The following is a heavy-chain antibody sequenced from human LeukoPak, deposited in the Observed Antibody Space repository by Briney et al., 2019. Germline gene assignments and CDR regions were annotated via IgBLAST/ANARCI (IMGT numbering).Heavy chain of an antibody. CDR2: ISGSGGST. CDR1: GFTFSSYS. D-gene: IGHD6-19*01. J-gene: IGHJ4*02. CDR3: AKDIPGSGWSHGF. Sequence: PGGSLRLSCAASGFTFSSYSMNWVRQAPGKGLEWVSAISGSGGSTYYADSVKGRFTISRDNSKNTLYLQMNSLRAEDTAVYYCAKDIPGSGWSHGFWGQGTLVTVSS. V-gene: IGHV3-23*01.